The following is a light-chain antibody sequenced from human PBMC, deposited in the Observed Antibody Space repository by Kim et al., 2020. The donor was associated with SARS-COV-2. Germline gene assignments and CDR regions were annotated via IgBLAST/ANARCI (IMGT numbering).Light chain of an antibody. CDR1: KLGDKY. V-gene: IGLV3-1*01. CDR2: QDS. CDR3: QAWDSSTVV. Sequence: SYELTQPPSVSVSPGQTASITCSGDKLGDKYACWYQQKPGQSPVLVIYQDSQRPSGLPERFSGSNPGKTAPLPISGTQAMDEADYYCQAWDSSTVV. J-gene: IGLJ2*01.